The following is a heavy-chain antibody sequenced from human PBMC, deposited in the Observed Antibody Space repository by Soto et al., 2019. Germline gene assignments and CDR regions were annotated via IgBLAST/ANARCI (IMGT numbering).Heavy chain of an antibody. J-gene: IGHJ4*02. V-gene: IGHV1-3*01. CDR1: GYTFTRYA. CDR3: ARDLSWFGELLGY. CDR2: INVGNGDT. Sequence: GASVKVSCKASGYTFTRYAMHWVRQAPGQRLEWMGWINVGNGDTKYSQKFQGRVTITRDTSASTVYMELSSLRSEDTAVYYCARDLSWFGELLGYWGQGTRVTSPQ. D-gene: IGHD3-10*01.